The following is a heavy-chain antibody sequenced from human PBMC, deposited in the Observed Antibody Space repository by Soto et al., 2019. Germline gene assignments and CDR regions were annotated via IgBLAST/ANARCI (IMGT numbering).Heavy chain of an antibody. CDR2: ISDDGSTA. D-gene: IGHD1-1*01. V-gene: IGHV3-74*01. J-gene: IGHJ4*02. Sequence: CAVSGFTFSAYWMHWVRQVPGKGLTWVSRISDDGSTATYADSVKGRFIISRDNAKNSLYLEMNTLRADDSGLYYCARGPRVSSTGTGAHWGRGTLVTVSS. CDR3: ARGPRVSSTGTGAH. CDR1: GFTFSAYW.